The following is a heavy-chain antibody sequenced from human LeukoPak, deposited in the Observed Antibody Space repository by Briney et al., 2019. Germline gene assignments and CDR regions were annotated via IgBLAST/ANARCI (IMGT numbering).Heavy chain of an antibody. CDR2: ISYDGSNK. J-gene: IGHJ4*02. CDR3: AKDLCGGNSYFDY. D-gene: IGHD4-23*01. CDR1: GFTFSSYG. V-gene: IGHV3-30*18. Sequence: PGGSLRLSCAASGFTFSSYGMHWVRQAPGKGLEWVAVISYDGSNKYYADSVKGRFTISRDNSKNTLYLQMNSLRAEDTAVYYCAKDLCGGNSYFDYWGQGTLVTVSS.